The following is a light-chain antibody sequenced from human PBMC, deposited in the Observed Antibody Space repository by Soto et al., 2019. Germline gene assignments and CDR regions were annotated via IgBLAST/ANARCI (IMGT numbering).Light chain of an antibody. J-gene: IGKJ4*01. Sequence: IQLTQSPSSLSASVGDRVTITCRASQGISSYLTWYQQKPGKAPKLLIYAASTLHSGVPSKFSGCGSGTDFTLTISSLQPEDFATYYCQQLNSYPLTFGGGTKVEIK. CDR1: QGISSY. V-gene: IGKV1-9*01. CDR2: AAS. CDR3: QQLNSYPLT.